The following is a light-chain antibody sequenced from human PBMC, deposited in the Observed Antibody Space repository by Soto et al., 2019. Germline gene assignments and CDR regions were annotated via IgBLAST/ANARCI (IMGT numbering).Light chain of an antibody. CDR3: SSYRVGGSYV. CDR2: NVN. V-gene: IGLV2-14*03. CDR1: SSDVGRHNA. Sequence: QPALTQPASVSGSPGQSITISCSGTSSDVGRHNAVSWYQQHPGKVPQLMIYNVNIRPSGISDRFSASKSGNMASLTISGLQAEDEADYYCSSYRVGGSYVFGTGTKLTVL. J-gene: IGLJ1*01.